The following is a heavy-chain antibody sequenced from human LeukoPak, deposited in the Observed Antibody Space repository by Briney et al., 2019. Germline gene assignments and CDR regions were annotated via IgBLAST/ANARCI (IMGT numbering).Heavy chain of an antibody. CDR3: ARENNSGWYRKAAFDY. D-gene: IGHD6-19*01. CDR1: GYTFTGYY. V-gene: IGHV1-2*02. Sequence: GASVKVSCKASGYTFTGYYMHWVRQTPGQGLEWVGWINPNGGGTNYAQKFQGRVTLTRDTPITTAYLEVTRLESDDTAIYFCARENNSGWYRKAAFDYWGQGALVTVTS. CDR2: INPNGGGT. J-gene: IGHJ4*02.